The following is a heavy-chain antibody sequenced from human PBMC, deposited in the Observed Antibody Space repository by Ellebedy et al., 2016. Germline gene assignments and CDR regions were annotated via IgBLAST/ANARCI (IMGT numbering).Heavy chain of an antibody. V-gene: IGHV4-59*13. CDR2: ISNRGIT. D-gene: IGHD3-3*01. Sequence: GSLRLXXAASGFTFTTYWMSWVRQSPGKGLEWIGRISNRGITIYNPSLKSRVTISLDTAKNQFSLNVRSVTAADTAVYYCARGSITVFGGVDVWGKGTTVTVSS. CDR3: ARGSITVFGGVDV. J-gene: IGHJ6*04. CDR1: GFTFTTYW.